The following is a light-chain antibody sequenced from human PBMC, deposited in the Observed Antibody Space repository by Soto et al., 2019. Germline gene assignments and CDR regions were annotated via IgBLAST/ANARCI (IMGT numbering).Light chain of an antibody. CDR2: GAS. J-gene: IGKJ5*01. CDR3: QQYNNWPSIT. V-gene: IGKV3D-15*01. Sequence: ERVMAHSPATPSVSPGERAALSCSASQSVSSNLAWYQQKPGQAPRLLIYGASTRATGIPARFSGSGSGTEFTLTISSLQSEDFAVYYCQQYNNWPSITFGQGTRLEI. CDR1: QSVSSN.